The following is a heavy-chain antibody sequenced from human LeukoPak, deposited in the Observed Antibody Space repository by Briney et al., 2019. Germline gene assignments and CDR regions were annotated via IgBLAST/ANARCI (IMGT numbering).Heavy chain of an antibody. CDR1: GGSISSYY. J-gene: IGHJ4*02. Sequence: SETLSLTCTVSGGSISSYYWSWIRQPPGKGLEWIGYVYYSGSTNYNPSLKSRVTISVDTSTNQFSLKLSSVTAADTAVYYCARVRGSSGWIEYWGQGALVTVPS. CDR3: ARVRGSSGWIEY. CDR2: VYYSGST. V-gene: IGHV4-59*01. D-gene: IGHD6-19*01.